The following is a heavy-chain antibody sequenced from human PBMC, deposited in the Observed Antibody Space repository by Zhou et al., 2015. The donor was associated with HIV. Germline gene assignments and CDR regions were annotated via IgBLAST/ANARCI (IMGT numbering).Heavy chain of an antibody. CDR1: GGTFSSYA. D-gene: IGHD2-21*01. V-gene: IGHV1-69*06. J-gene: IGHJ6*02. Sequence: QVQLVQSGAEVKKPGSSVKVSCKASGGTFSSYAISWVRQAPGQGLEWMGGIIPIFGTANYAQKFQGRVTLTADRSTNTAYMEMRSLRSEDTAVYYCASGEGGDAGGFYYYYGMDVWGQGTTVTVSS. CDR2: IIPIFGTA. CDR3: ASGEGGDAGGFYYYYGMDV.